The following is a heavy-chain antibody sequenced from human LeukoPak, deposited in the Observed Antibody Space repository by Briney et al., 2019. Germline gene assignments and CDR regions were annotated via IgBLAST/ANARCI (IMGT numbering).Heavy chain of an antibody. CDR3: ARSSMFRGVTVDY. J-gene: IGHJ4*02. D-gene: IGHD3-10*01. CDR2: IYHSGYS. V-gene: IGHV4-39*01. Sequence: AETLSLTCTVSGGSINSSSYYWGWIRQPPGEALEWGGSIYHSGYSYYNSSLKRRITICVDTSKSQFSLKLSSVTAADTAVYYCARSSMFRGVTVDYWGQGTLVTVSS. CDR1: GGSINSSSYY.